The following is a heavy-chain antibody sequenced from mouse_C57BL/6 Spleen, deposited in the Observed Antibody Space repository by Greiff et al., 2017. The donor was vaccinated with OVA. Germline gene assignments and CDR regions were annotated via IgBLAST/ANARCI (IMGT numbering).Heavy chain of an antibody. CDR3: ARGIYYDYDKAMCY. CDR1: GYAFSSYW. CDR2: IYPGDGAT. V-gene: IGHV1-80*01. Sequence: QVQLQQSGAELVKPGASVKISCKASGYAFSSYWMNWVKPRPGKGLEWIGQIYPGDGATTYNGKFKGKATLTADKSSSTAYMQLSSLTSEDSAVYFCARGIYYDYDKAMCYWGQGTSVTVAS. D-gene: IGHD2-4*01. J-gene: IGHJ4*01.